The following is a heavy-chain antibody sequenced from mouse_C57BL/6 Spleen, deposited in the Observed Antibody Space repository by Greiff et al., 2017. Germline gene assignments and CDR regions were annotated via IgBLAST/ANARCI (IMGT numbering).Heavy chain of an antibody. CDR2: FYPGSGSI. CDR1: GYTFTEYT. CDR3: ATHEDRGYDYDEYWYFDV. V-gene: IGHV1-62-2*01. J-gene: IGHJ1*03. D-gene: IGHD2-4*01. Sequence: QVQLQQSGAELVKPGASVKLSCKASGYTFTEYTIHWVKQRSGQGLEWIGWFYPGSGSIKYNEKFKDKATLTADKSSSTVYMEMSRLTSEDSAVYFCATHEDRGYDYDEYWYFDVWGTGTTVTVSS.